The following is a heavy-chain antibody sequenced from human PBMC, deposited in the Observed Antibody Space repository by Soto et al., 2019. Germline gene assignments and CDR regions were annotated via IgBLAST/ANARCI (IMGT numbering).Heavy chain of an antibody. V-gene: IGHV3-48*02. CDR3: ARDRYDFWNGYISTDAFDI. J-gene: IGHJ3*02. D-gene: IGHD3-3*01. Sequence: PGGSLRLSCAASGFTFSTYSMNWVRQAPGKGLEWVSYISSTSSTIYYADSVKGRFTISRDNAKNSLYLQMNSLRDEDTAVYYCARDRYDFWNGYISTDAFDIWGQGTMVTVSS. CDR2: ISSTSSTI. CDR1: GFTFSTYS.